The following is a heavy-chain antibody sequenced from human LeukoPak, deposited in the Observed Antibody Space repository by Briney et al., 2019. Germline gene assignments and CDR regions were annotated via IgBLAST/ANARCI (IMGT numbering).Heavy chain of an antibody. J-gene: IGHJ4*02. V-gene: IGHV3-21*01. CDR2: ITSSSSYI. CDR1: GFTFSSYN. CDR3: ARVTRGGYDGYFDY. D-gene: IGHD5-12*01. Sequence: PGGSLRLSCAASGFTFSSYNMNWVRQAPGKGPEWVSSITSSSSYIYYADSLKGRFTISRDNAKKSLYLQINSLRAEDTAVYYCARVTRGGYDGYFDYWGQGTLVTVSS.